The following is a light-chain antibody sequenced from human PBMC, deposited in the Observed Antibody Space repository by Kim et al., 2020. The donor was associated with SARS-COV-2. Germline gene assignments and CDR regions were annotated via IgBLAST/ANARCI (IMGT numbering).Light chain of an antibody. CDR2: GKN. V-gene: IGLV3-19*01. J-gene: IGLJ1*01. CDR3: NSRDSSAKGV. Sequence: VALGQTVRITCQGDSLRSFFASWYQQKPGQAPALVIYGKNNRPSGIPDRFSGSSSGNTASLTITGAQAEDEAYYYCNSRDSSAKGVFGTGTKVTVL. CDR1: SLRSFF.